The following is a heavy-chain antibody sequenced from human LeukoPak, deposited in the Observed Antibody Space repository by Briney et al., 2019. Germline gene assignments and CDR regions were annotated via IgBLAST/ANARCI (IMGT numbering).Heavy chain of an antibody. CDR2: IYYSGST. CDR3: ARDFPEIDY. CDR1: GGSISSYY. Sequence: SETLSLTRTVSGGSISSYYWSWIRQPPGKGLEWIGYIYYSGSTNYNPSLKSRVTISVDTSKNQFSLKLSSVTAADTAVYYCARDFPEIDYWGQGTLVTVSS. J-gene: IGHJ4*02. V-gene: IGHV4-59*01.